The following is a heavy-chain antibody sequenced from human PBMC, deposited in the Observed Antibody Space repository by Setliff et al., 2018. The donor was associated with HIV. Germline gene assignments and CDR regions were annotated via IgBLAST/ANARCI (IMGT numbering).Heavy chain of an antibody. Sequence: GGSLRLSCAASGFTFSDHYMSWIRQAPGKGLEWVSYISGGSTSHMNYADSVEGRFTISRDNAKNSLYLQMNSLRAEDTAVYYCASSRPPDDSSGYLDHWGQGTLVTVSS. V-gene: IGHV3-11*06. D-gene: IGHD3-22*01. CDR2: ISGGSTSHM. J-gene: IGHJ4*01. CDR3: ASSRPPDDSSGYLDH. CDR1: GFTFSDHY.